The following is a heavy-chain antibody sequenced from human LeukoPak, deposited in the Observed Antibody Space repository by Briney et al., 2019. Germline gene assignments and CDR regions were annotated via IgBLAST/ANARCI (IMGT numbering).Heavy chain of an antibody. J-gene: IGHJ4*02. CDR2: ISSSSSYI. CDR3: AKDPKAYCGGDCYSL. Sequence: GGSLRLSCAASGFTFSSYSMNWVRLAPGKGLEWVSSISSSSSYIYYADSVKGRFTISRDNAKNSLYLQMNSLRAEDTAVYYCAKDPKAYCGGDCYSLWGQGTLVTVSS. CDR1: GFTFSSYS. V-gene: IGHV3-21*04. D-gene: IGHD2-21*02.